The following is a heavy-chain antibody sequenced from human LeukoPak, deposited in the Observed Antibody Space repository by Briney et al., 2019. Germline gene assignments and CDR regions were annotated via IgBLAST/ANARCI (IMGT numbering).Heavy chain of an antibody. V-gene: IGHV4-4*07. Sequence: SETLSLTCTVSGGSISSYYWSWIRQPAGKGLEWIGRIYTSGSTNYNPSLKSRVTISVDTSKNQFSLKLSSVTAADTAVYYCARGYYDFWSGYYPRFDYWGQGTLVTVSS. D-gene: IGHD3-3*01. CDR2: IYTSGST. J-gene: IGHJ4*02. CDR3: ARGYYDFWSGYYPRFDY. CDR1: GGSISSYY.